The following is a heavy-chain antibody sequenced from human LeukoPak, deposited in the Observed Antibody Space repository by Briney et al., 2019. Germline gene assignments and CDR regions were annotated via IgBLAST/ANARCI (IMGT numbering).Heavy chain of an antibody. CDR1: GGSISSYY. V-gene: IGHV4-59*01. J-gene: IGHJ4*02. CDR3: ARAPHTFGGVIAHFDY. CDR2: IYYSGST. Sequence: SETLSLTCTVSGGSISSYYWSWIRQPPGKGLEWIGYIYYSGSTNYNPSLKSRVTISVDTSKNQFSLKLSSVTAADTAVYYCARAPHTFGGVIAHFDYWGQGTLVTVSS. D-gene: IGHD3-16*02.